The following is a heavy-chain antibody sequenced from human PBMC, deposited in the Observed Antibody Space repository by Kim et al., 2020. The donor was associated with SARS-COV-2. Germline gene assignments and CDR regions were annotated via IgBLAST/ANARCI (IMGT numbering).Heavy chain of an antibody. CDR2: ISSSSSYI. D-gene: IGHD3-10*01. V-gene: IGHV3-21*01. CDR1: GFTFSSYS. J-gene: IGHJ4*02. CDR3: AALWFGEPRDY. Sequence: GGSLRLSCAASGFTFSSYSMNWVRQAPGKGLEWVSSISSSSSYIYYADSVKGRFTISRDNAKNSLYLQMNSLRAEDTAVYYCAALWFGEPRDYWGQGTLVTVSS.